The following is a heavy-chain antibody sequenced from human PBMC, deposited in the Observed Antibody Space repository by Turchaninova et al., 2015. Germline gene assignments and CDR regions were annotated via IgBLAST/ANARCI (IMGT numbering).Heavy chain of an antibody. D-gene: IGHD4-11*01. CDR3: AKDLYSIYSDYKIKDS. V-gene: IGHV3-30*18. CDR2: TILDGRNQ. Sequence: QVQLVESGGGVVQPGGSLRFSCAASGFAFNNYGMHWVRQAPGKGLEWVAVTILDGRNQYYADSVKGRFTISRDNSKNTLYLQMNSLRAEDTAVYYCAKDLYSIYSDYKIKDSWGQGTLVIVSS. J-gene: IGHJ4*02. CDR1: GFAFNNYG.